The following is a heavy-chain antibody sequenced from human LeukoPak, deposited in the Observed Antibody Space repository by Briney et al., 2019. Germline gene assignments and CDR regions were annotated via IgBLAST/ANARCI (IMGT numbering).Heavy chain of an antibody. J-gene: IGHJ4*02. CDR1: GFTLSSYW. D-gene: IGHD1-26*01. V-gene: IGHV3-7*01. Sequence: PGGSLRLSCAASGFTLSSYWMSWVRQAPGKGLEGVANIKQDGSEKYYVDSVKGRFTISRDNAKNSLYLQMNSLRAEDTAVYYCASNRRSGSDDYWGQGTLVTVSS. CDR2: IKQDGSEK. CDR3: ASNRRSGSDDY.